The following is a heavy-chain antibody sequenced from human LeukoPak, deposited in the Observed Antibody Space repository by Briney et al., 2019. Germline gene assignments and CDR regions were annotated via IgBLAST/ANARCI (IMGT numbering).Heavy chain of an antibody. D-gene: IGHD1-14*01. J-gene: IGHJ4*02. CDR3: ARVYNLGYYFDH. Sequence: SVKVSCKASGGTFSSYAISWVRQAPGQGLEWMGGIIPIFGTANYAQKFQGRVTITADESTSTAYMELSSLRSEDTAVYYCARVYNLGYYFDHWGQGTLVTVSS. CDR2: IIPIFGTA. CDR1: GGTFSSYA. V-gene: IGHV1-69*13.